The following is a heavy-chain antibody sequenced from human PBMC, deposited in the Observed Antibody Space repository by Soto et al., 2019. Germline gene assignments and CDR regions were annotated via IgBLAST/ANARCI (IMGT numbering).Heavy chain of an antibody. CDR2: ISSSSSTI. Sequence: GGSLRLSCAASGFTFSSYSMNWVRQAPGKGLEWVSYISSSSSTIYYADSVKGRFTISRDNAKNSLYLQMNSLRDEDTAVYYCATPFFQDYYDSSGYYLWGQGTLVTVSS. CDR3: ATPFFQDYYDSSGYYL. J-gene: IGHJ4*02. CDR1: GFTFSSYS. D-gene: IGHD3-22*01. V-gene: IGHV3-48*02.